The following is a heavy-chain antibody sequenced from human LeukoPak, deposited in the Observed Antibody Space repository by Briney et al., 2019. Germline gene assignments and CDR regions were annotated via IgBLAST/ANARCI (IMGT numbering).Heavy chain of an antibody. CDR2: INAYNGNT. Sequence: ASVKVSCKASGYTFTSYGINWVRQAPGQGLEWMGWINAYNGNTNYAEKLQGRVTMTRNTSISTAYMELSSLRSEDTAVYYCARGRIGPPTDYWGQGTLVTVSS. J-gene: IGHJ4*02. D-gene: IGHD2-15*01. CDR1: GYTFTSYG. V-gene: IGHV1-18*01. CDR3: ARGRIGPPTDY.